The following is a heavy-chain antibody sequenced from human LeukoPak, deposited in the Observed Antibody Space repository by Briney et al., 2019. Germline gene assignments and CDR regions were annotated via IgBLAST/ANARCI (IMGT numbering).Heavy chain of an antibody. Sequence: ASVKVSCKASGNTFSNYGISWVRQAPGQGLAWMGWISAYNGNTNNAQKIQGRVTMTTDTSTSTAYMELRILRSDDTAVYYCTRASEYSSSSDWFAPWGQGTLVTVSS. D-gene: IGHD6-6*01. V-gene: IGHV1-18*01. CDR1: GNTFSNYG. J-gene: IGHJ5*02. CDR3: TRASEYSSSSDWFAP. CDR2: ISAYNGNT.